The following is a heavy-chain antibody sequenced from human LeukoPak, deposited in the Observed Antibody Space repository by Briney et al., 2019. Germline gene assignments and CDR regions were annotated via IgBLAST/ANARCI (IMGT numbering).Heavy chain of an antibody. CDR2: IKQEGSEK. D-gene: IGHD2-2*01. Sequence: GGSLRLFCAACGFTFSRHWMMWVRQAPGKGVEGVASIKQEGSEKNYVDSVKGRFTISRDNAKNPLYLQMNTLIAEDTAVYYCASEGVPAARDYWGQGTLVTVSS. CDR1: GFTFSRHW. V-gene: IGHV3-7*01. J-gene: IGHJ4*02. CDR3: ASEGVPAARDY.